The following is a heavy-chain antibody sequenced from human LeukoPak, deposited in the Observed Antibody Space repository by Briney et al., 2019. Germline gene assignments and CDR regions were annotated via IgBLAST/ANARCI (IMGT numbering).Heavy chain of an antibody. V-gene: IGHV4-59*02. CDR3: AREGYDSSGIDY. J-gene: IGHJ4*02. CDR1: GGSVSSYY. Sequence: SETLSLTCTVSGGSVSSYYWSWIRQPPGKGLEWIGYIYYSGSTNYNPSLKSRVTISVDTSKNQFSLKLSSVTAADTAVYYCAREGYDSSGIDYWGQGTLVTVSS. CDR2: IYYSGST. D-gene: IGHD3-22*01.